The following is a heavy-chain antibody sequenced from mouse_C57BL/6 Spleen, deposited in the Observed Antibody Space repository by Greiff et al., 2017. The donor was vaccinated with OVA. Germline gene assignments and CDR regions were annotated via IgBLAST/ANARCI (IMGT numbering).Heavy chain of an antibody. CDR1: GYTFTSYW. CDR2: IHPNSGST. Sequence: QVQLQQPGAELVKPGASVKLSCKASGYTFTSYWMHWVKPRPGQGLEWIGMIHPNSGSTNYNEKFKAKATLTVDKSSSTAYMQLKSLTSEDSAVYYCARRDGSSYGWYFDVWGTGTTVTVSS. V-gene: IGHV1-64*01. D-gene: IGHD1-1*01. J-gene: IGHJ1*03. CDR3: ARRDGSSYGWYFDV.